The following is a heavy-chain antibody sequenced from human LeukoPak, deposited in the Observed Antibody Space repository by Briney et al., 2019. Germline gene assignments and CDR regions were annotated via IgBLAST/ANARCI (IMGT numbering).Heavy chain of an antibody. CDR3: AKDIVVVPAARDAFDI. V-gene: IGHV3-23*01. CDR1: GVTFSNYA. J-gene: IGHJ3*02. Sequence: PGGSLRLSCAASGVTFSNYAMSWVRQAPGKGLEWVSVISGSSGSTYYADAVKGRFTISRDNSKNTLYLQMDSLRAEDTAMYCCAKDIVVVPAARDAFDIWGQGTMVTVSS. CDR2: ISGSSGST. D-gene: IGHD2-2*01.